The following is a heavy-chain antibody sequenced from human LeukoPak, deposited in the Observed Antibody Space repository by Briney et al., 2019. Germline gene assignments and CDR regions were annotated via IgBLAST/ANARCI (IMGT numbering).Heavy chain of an antibody. Sequence: GESLRISCKGSGYSFTSYWISWVRQMPGKGLEWMGRIDPSDSYTNYSPSFQGHVTISADKSISTAYLQWSSLKASDTAMYYCARQGLWFGELLPFDYWGQGTLATVSS. CDR1: GYSFTSYW. J-gene: IGHJ4*02. V-gene: IGHV5-10-1*01. CDR2: IDPSDSYT. CDR3: ARQGLWFGELLPFDY. D-gene: IGHD3-10*01.